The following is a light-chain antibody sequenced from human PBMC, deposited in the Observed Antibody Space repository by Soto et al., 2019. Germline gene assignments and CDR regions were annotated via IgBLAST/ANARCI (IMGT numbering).Light chain of an antibody. CDR2: EVR. J-gene: IGLJ3*02. Sequence: QSALTQPASVSGSPGQSITISCAGTMRDVGAYNLVSWYQQHPGRAPQLIIYEVRNRPSGISFRFSGSKSGNTASLTISGLQAEDEADYYCSSYTTTSTLRVFGGGTKVTVL. CDR1: MRDVGAYNL. V-gene: IGLV2-14*01. CDR3: SSYTTTSTLRV.